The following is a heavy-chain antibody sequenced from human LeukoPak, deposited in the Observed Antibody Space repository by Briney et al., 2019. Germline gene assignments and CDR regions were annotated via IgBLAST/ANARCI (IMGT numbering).Heavy chain of an antibody. CDR3: ARESGIVVVPAAAFDI. CDR1: GGTFSSYA. J-gene: IGHJ3*02. CDR2: IIPIFGTA. Sequence: SVKVSCQASGGTFSSYAISWVRQAPGQGLEWMGGIIPIFGTANYAQKFQGRVTITADESTSTAYMELSSLRSKDTAVYYCARESGIVVVPAAAFDIWGQGTMVTVSS. D-gene: IGHD2-2*01. V-gene: IGHV1-69*13.